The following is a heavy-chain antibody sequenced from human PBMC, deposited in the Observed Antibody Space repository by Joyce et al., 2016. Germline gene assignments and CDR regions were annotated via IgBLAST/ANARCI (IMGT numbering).Heavy chain of an antibody. CDR2: INSEGSST. Sequence: EVQLVESGGDLVQPGGSLRLSCAASGFTFSGYWMHWVRQVPGKGLEWVSRINSEGSSTPCADSMKGRFTISRDNAKNTLYLQMSSLRAEDTAVYYCARGGLRFSYGMDVWGQGTTVTVSS. D-gene: IGHD3-3*01. CDR1: GFTFSGYW. CDR3: ARGGLRFSYGMDV. J-gene: IGHJ6*02. V-gene: IGHV3-74*01.